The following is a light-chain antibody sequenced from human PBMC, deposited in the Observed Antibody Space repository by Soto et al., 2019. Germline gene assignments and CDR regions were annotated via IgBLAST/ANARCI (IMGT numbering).Light chain of an antibody. CDR3: CLYAGSYTEV. Sequence: QSALTQPRSVSGSPGQSVTISCTGTSSDVGYYNYVSWYQQHPGKAPKLMIYNVSKRPSGVPDRFAGSKSGNTASLTISGLQAEDEADYYCCLYAGSYTEVFGTGTKVTVL. CDR2: NVS. V-gene: IGLV2-11*01. J-gene: IGLJ1*01. CDR1: SSDVGYYNY.